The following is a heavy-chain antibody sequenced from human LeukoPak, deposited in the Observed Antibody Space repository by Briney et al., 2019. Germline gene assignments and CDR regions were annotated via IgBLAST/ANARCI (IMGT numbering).Heavy chain of an antibody. D-gene: IGHD5-12*01. J-gene: IGHJ4*02. CDR2: MNPNSGNT. CDR1: GYTFTSYD. CDR3: ARDEGSGYDFHY. V-gene: IGHV1-8*01. Sequence: GASVKVSCKASGYTFTSYDINWVRQATGQGLEWMGWMNPNSGNTGYAQKFQGRVTMTRNTSISTAYMELSSLRSEDTAVYHCARDEGSGYDFHYWGQGTLVTVSS.